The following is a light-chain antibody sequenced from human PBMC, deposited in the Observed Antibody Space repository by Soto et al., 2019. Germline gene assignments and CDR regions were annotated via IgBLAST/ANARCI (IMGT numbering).Light chain of an antibody. CDR2: STN. CDR1: SGSVSTSYH. Sequence: QTVVTQEPSFSVSPGGTVTLTCGLSSGSVSTSYHPSWYQQTPGQAPRTLLYSTNTRSSGVPDRFSGSILGNKAALTITGAQADDDSDYYCVLYMGSGIWVFGGRTKVTVL. V-gene: IGLV8-61*01. J-gene: IGLJ3*02. CDR3: VLYMGSGIWV.